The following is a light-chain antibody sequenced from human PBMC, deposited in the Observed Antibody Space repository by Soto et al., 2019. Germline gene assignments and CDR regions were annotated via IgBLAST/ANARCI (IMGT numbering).Light chain of an antibody. Sequence: EIVLTQSPGTLSLSPGERATLSCRASQSVGINVAWYQQKPGQAPRLLLYGASTRATGISTRFSGGGSGTEFTLTISGLQSEDSAVYYCQQYKSWPPITFGQGTRLEIK. CDR1: QSVGIN. V-gene: IGKV3-15*01. CDR3: QQYKSWPPIT. J-gene: IGKJ5*01. CDR2: GAS.